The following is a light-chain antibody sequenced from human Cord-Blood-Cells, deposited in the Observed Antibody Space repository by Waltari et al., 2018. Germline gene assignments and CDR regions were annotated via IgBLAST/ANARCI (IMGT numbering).Light chain of an antibody. V-gene: IGKV3-15*01. J-gene: IGKJ2*01. CDR1: QRVSSN. CDR3: QQYNNWPPYT. Sequence: EIVMTQSPATLSVSPGASATLSCRASQRVSSNLAWYQQKPGQAPRLLIYGASTRATGIPARFSGSGSGTEFTLTISSLQSEDFAVYFCQQYNNWPPYTFGQGTKLEIK. CDR2: GAS.